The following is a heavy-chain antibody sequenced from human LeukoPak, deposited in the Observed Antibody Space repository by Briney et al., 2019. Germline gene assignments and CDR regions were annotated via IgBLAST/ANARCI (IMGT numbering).Heavy chain of an antibody. CDR1: GFTFSSYA. J-gene: IGHJ4*02. CDR2: ISYDGSNK. V-gene: IGHV3-30*04. D-gene: IGHD1-14*01. Sequence: GGSLRLSCAASGFTFSSYAMHWVRQAPGKGLEWVAVISYDGSNKYYADSVKGRFTISRGNSKNTLYLQMNSLRAEDTAVYYCAKDNPLDYWGQGTLVIVSS. CDR3: AKDNPLDY.